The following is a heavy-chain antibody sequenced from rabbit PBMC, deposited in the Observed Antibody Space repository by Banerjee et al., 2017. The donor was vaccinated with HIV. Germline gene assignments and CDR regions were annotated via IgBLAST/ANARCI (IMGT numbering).Heavy chain of an antibody. CDR2: IYGGSSGST. Sequence: QEQLEESGGDLVKPEGSLTLTCTASGFSFSNKYVMCWVRQAPGKGLEWIACIYGGSSGSTAYATWAKGRFTISKTSSTTVTLQMTSLTAADTATYFCARSYPDYGDAMGNLWGQGTLVTVS. J-gene: IGHJ4*01. CDR1: GFSFSNKYV. D-gene: IGHD2-1*01. V-gene: IGHV1S45*01. CDR3: ARSYPDYGDAMGNL.